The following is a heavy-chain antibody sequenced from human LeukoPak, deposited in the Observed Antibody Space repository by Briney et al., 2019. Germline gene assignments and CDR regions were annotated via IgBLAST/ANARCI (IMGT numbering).Heavy chain of an antibody. J-gene: IGHJ5*02. CDR3: ARVVVPAATWFDP. D-gene: IGHD2-2*01. Sequence: PSETLSLTCAVYGGSFRGYYWSWIRQPPGKGLEWIGEINHSGSTNYNPSLKSRVTISVDTSKNQFSLKLSSVTAADTAVYYCARVVVPAATWFDPWGQGTLVTVSS. CDR2: INHSGST. V-gene: IGHV4-34*01. CDR1: GGSFRGYY.